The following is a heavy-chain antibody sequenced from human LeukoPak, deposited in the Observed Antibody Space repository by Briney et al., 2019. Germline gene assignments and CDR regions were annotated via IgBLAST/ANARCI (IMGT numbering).Heavy chain of an antibody. CDR3: ARRYSSSWFNWFDP. CDR2: INHSGST. Sequence: SETLSLTCAVYGGSFSGYYWSWIRQPPGKGLEWIGEINHSGSTNYNPSLKSRVTISVDTSKNQFSLKLSSVTAADTAVYYCARRYSSSWFNWFDPWGQGTLVTVSS. V-gene: IGHV4-34*01. CDR1: GGSFSGYY. J-gene: IGHJ5*02. D-gene: IGHD6-13*01.